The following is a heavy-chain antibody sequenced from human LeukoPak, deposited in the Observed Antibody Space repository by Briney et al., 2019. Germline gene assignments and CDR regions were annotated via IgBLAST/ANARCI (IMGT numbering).Heavy chain of an antibody. J-gene: IGHJ4*02. V-gene: IGHV3-21*01. CDR1: GFTFSSYS. CDR3: ARLALYVYGGNSRDY. Sequence: PGGSLRLSCTASGFTFSSYSLNWVRQAPGKGLEWVSSVSTGSNYIYYADSVKGRFTISRDNDKNSLYLQMNSLRVEDTAVYYCARLALYVYGGNSRDYWGQGTLVTVSS. D-gene: IGHD4-23*01. CDR2: VSTGSNYI.